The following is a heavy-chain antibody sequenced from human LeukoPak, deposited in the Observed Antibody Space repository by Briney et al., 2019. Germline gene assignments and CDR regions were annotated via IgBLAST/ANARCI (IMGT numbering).Heavy chain of an antibody. CDR1: GFTFSSFW. J-gene: IGHJ4*02. D-gene: IGHD6-19*01. V-gene: IGHV3-74*01. CDR2: INSVGSST. CDR3: ARERSSGWDAFDF. Sequence: GGSLRLSCAASGFTFSSFWMHWVRQAPGKGLVWVSRINSVGSSTSYADSVKGRFTISRDNAKNTLYLQMNSLRAEDTAVYYCARERSSGWDAFDFWGQGTLVTVSS.